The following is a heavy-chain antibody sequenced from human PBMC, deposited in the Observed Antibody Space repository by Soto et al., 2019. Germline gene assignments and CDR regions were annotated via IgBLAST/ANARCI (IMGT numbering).Heavy chain of an antibody. CDR1: GYSISSGYY. J-gene: IGHJ6*02. Sequence: SETLSLTCAVSGYSISSGYYWGWIRQPPGKGLEWIGSIYHSGSTYYNPSLKSRVTISVDTSKNQFSLKLSSVTAADTAVYYCASEGGYKGQKSARINMPHFGMDVWGQGTTVTVSS. CDR3: ASEGGYKGQKSARINMPHFGMDV. V-gene: IGHV4-38-2*01. D-gene: IGHD6-25*01. CDR2: IYHSGST.